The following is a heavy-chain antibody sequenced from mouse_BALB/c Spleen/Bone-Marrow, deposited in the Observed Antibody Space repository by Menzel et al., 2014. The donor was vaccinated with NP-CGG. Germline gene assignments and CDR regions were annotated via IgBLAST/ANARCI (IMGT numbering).Heavy chain of an antibody. Sequence: EVNVVESGGGLVQPGGSLKLSCAASGFDFSGYWMSWVRQAPGKGLEWIGEINPDSSTINYTPSLKDKFIISRDNAKNTLYLQMSKVRSEDPALYYCARLNYYGSLFVWGAGTTVTVSS. J-gene: IGHJ1*01. V-gene: IGHV4-1*02. D-gene: IGHD1-1*01. CDR2: INPDSSTI. CDR1: GFDFSGYW. CDR3: ARLNYYGSLFV.